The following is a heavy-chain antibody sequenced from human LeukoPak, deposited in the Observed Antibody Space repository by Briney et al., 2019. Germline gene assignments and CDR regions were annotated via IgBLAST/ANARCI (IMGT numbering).Heavy chain of an antibody. CDR1: GFTFSSYW. V-gene: IGHV3-74*01. Sequence: GGSLRLSCAASGFTFSSYWMHWVRQAPGKGLVRVSRINSDGSSTSYADSVKGRFTISRDNAKNTLYLQMNSLRAEDTAVYYCARVKLDYDYVWGSYRYTGSDAFDIWGQGTMVTVSS. J-gene: IGHJ3*02. CDR2: INSDGSST. CDR3: ARVKLDYDYVWGSYRYTGSDAFDI. D-gene: IGHD3-16*02.